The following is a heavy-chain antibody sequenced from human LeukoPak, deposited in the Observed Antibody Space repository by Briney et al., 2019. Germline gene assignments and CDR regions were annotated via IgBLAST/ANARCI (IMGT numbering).Heavy chain of an antibody. CDR1: GFTFSSYA. D-gene: IGHD4-17*01. J-gene: IGHJ4*02. CDR2: ISSNGGST. Sequence: GGSLRLSCAASGFTFSSYAMHWVRQAPGKGLEYVSAISSNGGSTYYANSVKGRFTISRDNSENTLYLQMGSLRAEDMAVYYCARSRNYGDYVFDYWGQGTLVTVSS. CDR3: ARSRNYGDYVFDY. V-gene: IGHV3-64*01.